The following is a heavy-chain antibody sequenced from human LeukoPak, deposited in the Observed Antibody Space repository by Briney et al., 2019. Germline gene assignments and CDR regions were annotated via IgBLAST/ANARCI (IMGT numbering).Heavy chain of an antibody. D-gene: IGHD3-3*01. Sequence: SETLSLTCAVSGYSISSGYYWGWIRQPPGKGLEWIGISYHSGSTYYNPSLKSRVTISVDTSKNQFYLKLSSVTAADTAVYYCARVPRITIFGVVTPYYMDVWGKGTTVTVSS. V-gene: IGHV4-38-2*01. J-gene: IGHJ6*03. CDR3: ARVPRITIFGVVTPYYMDV. CDR2: SYHSGST. CDR1: GYSISSGYY.